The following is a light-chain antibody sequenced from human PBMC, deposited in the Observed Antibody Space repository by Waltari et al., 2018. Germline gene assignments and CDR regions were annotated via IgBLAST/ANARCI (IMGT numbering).Light chain of an antibody. J-gene: IGKJ1*01. CDR3: QQYGSSPQT. CDR2: GAS. CDR1: QSVSSSY. V-gene: IGKV3-20*01. Sequence: EIVLTQSPGTLSLSPGERATLSCRASQSVSSSYLAWYQQKPGQAPRLLICGASSRATGIPDRFMGSGSGTDFTLTISRLEPEDFAVYYCQQYGSSPQTFGQGTKVEIK.